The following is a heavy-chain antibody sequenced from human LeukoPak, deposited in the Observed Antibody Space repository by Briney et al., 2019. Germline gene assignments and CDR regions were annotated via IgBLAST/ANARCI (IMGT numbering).Heavy chain of an antibody. CDR3: ARDPTVDAFDI. CDR1: GFSFSSYS. J-gene: IGHJ3*02. V-gene: IGHV3-21*01. CDR2: ISSSSSYI. Sequence: GGSLRLSCAAPGFSFSSYSMNWVRQAPGKGLEWVSSISSSSSYIYYADSVKGRFTISRDNAKKSLYLQMNSLRAEDTAVYYCARDPTVDAFDIWGQGTMVTVSS.